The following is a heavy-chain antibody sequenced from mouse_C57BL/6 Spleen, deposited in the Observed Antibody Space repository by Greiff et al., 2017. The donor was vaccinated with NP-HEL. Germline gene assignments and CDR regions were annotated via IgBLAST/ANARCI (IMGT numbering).Heavy chain of an antibody. V-gene: IGHV1-61*01. CDR3: ARTSNYAMDY. CDR1: GYTFTSYW. Sequence: VKLQQPGAELVRPGSSVKLSCKASGYTFTSYWMDWVKQRPGQGLEWIGNIYPSDSETHYNQKFKDKATLTVDKSSSTAYMQLSSLTSEDSAVYYCARTSNYAMDYWGKGTSVTVSS. J-gene: IGHJ4*01. CDR2: IYPSDSET.